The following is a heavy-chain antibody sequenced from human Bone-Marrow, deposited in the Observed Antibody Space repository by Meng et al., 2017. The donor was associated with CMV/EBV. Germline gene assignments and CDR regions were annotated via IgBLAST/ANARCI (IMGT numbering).Heavy chain of an antibody. CDR1: GFTFRDST. V-gene: IGHV3-43*01. CDR2: ITWDGVST. CDR3: AKDGRGSSGAYYFDY. J-gene: IGHJ4*02. D-gene: IGHD6-6*01. Sequence: GGSLRLSCAAAGFTFRDSTMHWVRQAPGKGLEWVSIITWDGVSTYYADSVRGRFTISRDNSRNSLYLQMNSLRTEDTALYYCAKDGRGSSGAYYFDYWGQGTLVTVSS.